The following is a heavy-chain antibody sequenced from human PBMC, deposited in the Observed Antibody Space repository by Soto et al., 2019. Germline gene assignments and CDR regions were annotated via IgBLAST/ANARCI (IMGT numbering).Heavy chain of an antibody. CDR3: VRVYRYDQNDY. D-gene: IGHD3-16*02. CDR1: GFSLINFW. CDR2: INSDGSGK. Sequence: PGGSLRLSCAASGFSLINFWMAWVRQTGKGLEWVANINSDGSGKYYVDSVEGRFTISRDNAKNSLYLEMNSLRVEDSAVYYCVRVYRYDQNDYWGQGAQVTVPQ. V-gene: IGHV3-7*02. J-gene: IGHJ4*02.